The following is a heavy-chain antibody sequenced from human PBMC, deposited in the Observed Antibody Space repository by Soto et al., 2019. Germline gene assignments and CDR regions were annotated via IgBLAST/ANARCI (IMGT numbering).Heavy chain of an antibody. J-gene: IGHJ4*02. D-gene: IGHD3-16*01. V-gene: IGHV4-61*01. CDR1: GGSVSSGSYY. Sequence: QVQLQESGPGLVKPSETLSLTCTVSGGSVSSGSYYWSWIRQPPGKGLEWIGYIYYSGSTNYNPSRKIRVTISVGTSNHQFSLKLRSMAAADTAVYYCARAVGGATYNYWGQGSLVTVSS. CDR2: IYYSGST. CDR3: ARAVGGATYNY.